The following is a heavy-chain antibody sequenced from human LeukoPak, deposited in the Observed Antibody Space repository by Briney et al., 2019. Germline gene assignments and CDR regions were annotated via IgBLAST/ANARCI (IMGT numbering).Heavy chain of an antibody. V-gene: IGHV3-7*05. D-gene: IGHD6-13*01. J-gene: IGHJ6*02. CDR2: IKQDGSEK. CDR1: GFAFSTYW. CDR3: ARDQGIAAAASYFYGMDV. Sequence: GGSLRLSGAASGFAFSTYWMSWVRQAPGKGLEWVANIKQDGSEKYYVGSVKGRFTISRDKAKNSLFLQMNSLRAEDTAVYYCARDQGIAAAASYFYGMDVWGQGTTVTVSS.